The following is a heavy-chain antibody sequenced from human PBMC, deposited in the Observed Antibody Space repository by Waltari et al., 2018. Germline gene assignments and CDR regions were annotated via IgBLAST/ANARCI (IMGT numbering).Heavy chain of an antibody. J-gene: IGHJ6*02. D-gene: IGHD6-19*01. Sequence: EVRLVESGGGLFEPGGSLTLSWEASGFNFDEHNMTWVRQAPGKGLEWVASISLSSSYIYYADSVQGRFIISRDNAKNSLYLQMTTLRADDTALYYCVRAVAVPRHYYYYGMDVWGQGTTVTVSS. CDR1: GFNFDEHN. CDR3: VRAVAVPRHYYYYGMDV. CDR2: ISLSSSYI. V-gene: IGHV3-21*06.